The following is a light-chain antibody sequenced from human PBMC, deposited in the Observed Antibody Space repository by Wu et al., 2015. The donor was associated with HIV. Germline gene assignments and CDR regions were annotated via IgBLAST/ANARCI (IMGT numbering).Light chain of an antibody. CDR3: QHYGSSQWT. J-gene: IGKJ1*01. CDR2: GAS. Sequence: EIVLTQSPGTLSLSPGERATLSCRASQSVSSRNLAWYQQTPGQPPRLLIYGASSRATGIPDRFSGSGSGTDFTLTITRLEPEDFAVHYCQHYGSSQWTFGQGTKVEIK. CDR1: QSVSSRN. V-gene: IGKV3-20*01.